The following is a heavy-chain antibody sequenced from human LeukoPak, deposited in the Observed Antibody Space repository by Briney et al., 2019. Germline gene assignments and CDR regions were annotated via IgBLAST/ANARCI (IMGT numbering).Heavy chain of an antibody. CDR3: ARGDWWATTIVDL. V-gene: IGHV3-48*03. Sequence: GGSLRLSCAASGFTFNIYEFNWVRQAPGKGLEWVSYISTSDSTIYYAASVKGRFTISRDNAKNSLYLQMNSLRLEDTAIYYCARGDWWATTIVDLWGQGTLVTVSS. CDR1: GFTFNIYE. CDR2: ISTSDSTI. D-gene: IGHD1-26*01. J-gene: IGHJ5*02.